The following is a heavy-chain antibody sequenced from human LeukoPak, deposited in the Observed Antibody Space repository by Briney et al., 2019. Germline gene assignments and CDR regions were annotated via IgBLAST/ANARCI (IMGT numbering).Heavy chain of an antibody. CDR3: RAYYYYYGMDV. CDR2: IRSKAYGGTT. CDR1: GFTFGDYA. Sequence: GGSLRLSCTASGFTFGDYAMSWVRQAPGKGLEWVGFIRSKAYGGTTEYAASVKGRFTISRDDSKSIAYLQMNSLKTEDTAVYYCRAYYYYYGMDVWGKGTTVTVSS. J-gene: IGHJ6*04. V-gene: IGHV3-49*04.